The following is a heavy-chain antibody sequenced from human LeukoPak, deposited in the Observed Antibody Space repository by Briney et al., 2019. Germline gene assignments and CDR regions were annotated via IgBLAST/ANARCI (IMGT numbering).Heavy chain of an antibody. Sequence: GRSLRLSCAASGFTFNNYAMSWVRQAPGKGLEWVSVISGSGPTTYYADSVKGRFTISRDNSKNTLFLLMNSLRAEDTAVYYCAKDRSTYYYGSGSYLFDYWGQGTLVTVSS. D-gene: IGHD3-10*01. CDR3: AKDRSTYYYGSGSYLFDY. V-gene: IGHV3-23*01. CDR2: ISGSGPTT. J-gene: IGHJ4*02. CDR1: GFTFNNYA.